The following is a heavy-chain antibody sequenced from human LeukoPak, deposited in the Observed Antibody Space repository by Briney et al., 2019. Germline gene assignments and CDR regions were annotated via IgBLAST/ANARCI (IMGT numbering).Heavy chain of an antibody. J-gene: IGHJ4*02. Sequence: PGGSLRLSCVPSGFTLITNAMHWVRQAPGKGLEWVAVISYDGSDEYYADSVKGRFTISRDNSKNTLYLQMSSLSSEDTAVYYCARENWMVRGLSGQFDYWGQGTLVTVSS. CDR2: ISYDGSDE. V-gene: IGHV3-30*04. CDR3: ARENWMVRGLSGQFDY. D-gene: IGHD3-10*01. CDR1: GFTLITNA.